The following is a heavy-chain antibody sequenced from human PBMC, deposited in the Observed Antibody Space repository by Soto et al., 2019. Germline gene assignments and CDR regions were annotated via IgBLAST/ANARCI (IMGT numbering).Heavy chain of an antibody. CDR1: GFTLSSYA. J-gene: IGHJ5*02. Sequence: EVQLLESGGGLVQPGGSLRLSCAASGFTLSSYAMSWVRQAPGKGLEWVSAIRAGGGNTYYRDSVKGRFTISRDNSKNTLYLQMNSLRAEDTAVYFCAQTTPSIHWFDPWGQGTLVTVSS. CDR3: AQTTPSIHWFDP. V-gene: IGHV3-23*01. D-gene: IGHD1-1*01. CDR2: IRAGGGNT.